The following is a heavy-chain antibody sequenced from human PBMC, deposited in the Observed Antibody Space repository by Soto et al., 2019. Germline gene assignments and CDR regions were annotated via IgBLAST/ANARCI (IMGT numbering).Heavy chain of an antibody. V-gene: IGHV4-39*01. D-gene: IGHD3-3*01. CDR2: IYYSGST. CDR3: ASLTYYDFWSGYYTDY. CDR1: GGSISSSSYY. J-gene: IGHJ4*02. Sequence: SETLSLTCTVSGGSISSSSYYWGWIRQPPGKGLEWIGSIYYSGSTYYNPSLKSRVTISVDTSKNQFSLKLSSVTATDTAVYYCASLTYYDFWSGYYTDYWGQGTLVTVSS.